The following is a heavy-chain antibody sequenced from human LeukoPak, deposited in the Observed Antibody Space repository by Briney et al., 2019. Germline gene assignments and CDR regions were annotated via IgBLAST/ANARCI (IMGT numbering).Heavy chain of an antibody. D-gene: IGHD3-3*01. J-gene: IGHJ4*02. V-gene: IGHV4-4*07. Sequence: SETLSLTCTVSGGSISSYYWSWIRQPAGKGLEWIGRIYTSGSTNYNPSLKSRVTMLVDTSKNQFSLKLSSVTAADTAVYYCARLPLYYDFWSGFLWGQGTLVTVSS. CDR1: GGSISSYY. CDR3: ARLPLYYDFWSGFL. CDR2: IYTSGST.